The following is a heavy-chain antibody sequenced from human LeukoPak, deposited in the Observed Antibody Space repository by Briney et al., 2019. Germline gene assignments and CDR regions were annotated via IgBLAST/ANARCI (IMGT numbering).Heavy chain of an antibody. CDR1: GGTFSSYA. V-gene: IGHV1-69*04. Sequence: GASVKVSCKASGGTFSSYAISWVRQAPGQGLEWMGRIIPILGIANYAQKFQGRVTITADKSTSTAYMELSSLRSEDTAVYYCARGVIAAAGTYGMDVWGQGTTVTVSS. D-gene: IGHD6-13*01. J-gene: IGHJ6*02. CDR2: IIPILGIA. CDR3: ARGVIAAAGTYGMDV.